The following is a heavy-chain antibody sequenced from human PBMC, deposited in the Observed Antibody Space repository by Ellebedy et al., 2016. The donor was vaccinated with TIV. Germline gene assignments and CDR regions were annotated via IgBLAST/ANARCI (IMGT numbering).Heavy chain of an antibody. CDR2: ISSSTSYI. CDR1: GFTFSTYS. Sequence: GESLKISCAASGFTFSTYSLNWVRQAPGKGLEWVSSISSSTSYIYYADSVKGRFTISRDNAKNSLYLQMNSLRAEDTAVYYCGMDRINGYYYYYYMDVWGKGTTVTVSS. CDR3: GMDRINGYYYYYYMDV. V-gene: IGHV3-21*01. D-gene: IGHD1-14*01. J-gene: IGHJ6*03.